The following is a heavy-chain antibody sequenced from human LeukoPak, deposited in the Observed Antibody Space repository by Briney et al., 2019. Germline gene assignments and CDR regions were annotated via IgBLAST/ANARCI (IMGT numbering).Heavy chain of an antibody. V-gene: IGHV3-30*19. CDR1: GFTFSSYG. D-gene: IGHD2-2*01. Sequence: HPGGSLRLSCTASGFTFSSYGMHWVRQAPGKGLEWVAVISYDGSNKYYADSVKGRFTISRDNSKNTLYLQMNSLRAEDTAVYYCARGPLAIVVVPAAMVDYWGQGTLVTVSS. CDR2: ISYDGSNK. CDR3: ARGPLAIVVVPAAMVDY. J-gene: IGHJ4*02.